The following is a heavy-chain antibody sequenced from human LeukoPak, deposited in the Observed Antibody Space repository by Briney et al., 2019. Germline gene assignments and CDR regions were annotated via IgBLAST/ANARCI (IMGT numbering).Heavy chain of an antibody. CDR2: IWYDGSNK. J-gene: IGHJ4*02. CDR3: ARERCSSTSCFFDY. CDR1: GFTFSSYG. Sequence: GGSLRLSCAASGFTFSSYGMHWVRQAPGKGLEWVAVIWYDGSNKYYADSVKGRFTISRDNSKNTLYLQMNSLRAEDTAVYYCARERCSSTSCFFDYRGQGTLVTVSS. V-gene: IGHV3-33*01. D-gene: IGHD2-2*01.